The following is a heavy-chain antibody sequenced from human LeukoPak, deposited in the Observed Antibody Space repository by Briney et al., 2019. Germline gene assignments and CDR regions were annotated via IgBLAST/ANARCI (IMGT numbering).Heavy chain of an antibody. CDR1: GGSISSGSYY. V-gene: IGHV4-61*02. CDR3: ASGYCSSTSCYLAFDY. J-gene: IGHJ4*02. D-gene: IGHD2-2*03. CDR2: IYTSGST. Sequence: KSSETLSLTCTVSGGSISSGSYYWSWIRQPAGKGLEWIGRIYTSGSTNYNPSLKSRVTISVDTSKNQFSLKLSSVTAADTAVYYCASGYCSSTSCYLAFDYWGQGTLVTVSS.